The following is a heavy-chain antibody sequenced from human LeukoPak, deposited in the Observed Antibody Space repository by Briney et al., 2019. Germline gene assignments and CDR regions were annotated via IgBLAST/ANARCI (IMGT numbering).Heavy chain of an antibody. D-gene: IGHD1-26*01. Sequence: ASVTVSCKASGYTFTNYHINWVRQAPGQGLEWMGWISAYNGNTNYAQKLQGRVTMTTDTSTSTAYMELRSLRSDDTAVYYCAKVSGSLRESWFDPWGQGTLVTVSS. CDR2: ISAYNGNT. J-gene: IGHJ5*02. CDR3: AKVSGSLRESWFDP. V-gene: IGHV1-18*01. CDR1: GYTFTNYH.